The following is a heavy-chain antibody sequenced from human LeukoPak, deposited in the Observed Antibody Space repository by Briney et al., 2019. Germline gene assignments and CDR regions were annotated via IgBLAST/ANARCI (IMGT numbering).Heavy chain of an antibody. CDR3: ARGEGNFWSGYYTHYFDY. Sequence: ASVKVSCKASGYTFTSYGISWVRQAPGQGLEWMGWISAYNGNTNYAQKLQGRVTMTTDTSTSTAYMELRSLRSDDTAVYYCARGEGNFWSGYYTHYFDYWGQGTLVTVSS. J-gene: IGHJ4*02. CDR2: ISAYNGNT. CDR1: GYTFTSYG. V-gene: IGHV1-18*01. D-gene: IGHD3-3*01.